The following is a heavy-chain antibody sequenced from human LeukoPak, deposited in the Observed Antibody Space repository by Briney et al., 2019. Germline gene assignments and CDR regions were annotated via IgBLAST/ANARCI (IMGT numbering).Heavy chain of an antibody. CDR1: GYTFTGYY. Sequence: ASVKVSCKASGYTFTGYYMHWVRQAPGQGLEWMGRINPNSGGTNYAQKFQGSVTMTRDTSISTAYMELSRLRSDDTAVYYCARDLSSSITMVVVVNYQDSFDYWGQGTLVTVSS. J-gene: IGHJ4*02. CDR2: INPNSGGT. CDR3: ARDLSSSITMVVVVNYQDSFDY. V-gene: IGHV1-2*06. D-gene: IGHD3-22*01.